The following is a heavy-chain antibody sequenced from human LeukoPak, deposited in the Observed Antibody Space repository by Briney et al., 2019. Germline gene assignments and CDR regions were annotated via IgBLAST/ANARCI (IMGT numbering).Heavy chain of an antibody. V-gene: IGHV4-34*01. CDR1: GGSFSGYY. CDR2: INHSGST. D-gene: IGHD3-9*01. Sequence: SETLSLTCAVYGGSFSGYYWSWIRQPPGKGLEWIGEINHSGSTNYNPSLKSRVTISVDTSKNQFSLSLSSVTAADTAVYYCARERSLTGYPLDAFDIWGQGTMVTVSS. J-gene: IGHJ3*02. CDR3: ARERSLTGYPLDAFDI.